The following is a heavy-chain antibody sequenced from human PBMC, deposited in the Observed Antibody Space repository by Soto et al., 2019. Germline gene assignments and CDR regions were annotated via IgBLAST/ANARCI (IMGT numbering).Heavy chain of an antibody. D-gene: IGHD1-26*01. CDR3: AGGDRGAFDL. CDR2: IHSDGSST. V-gene: IGHV3-74*01. J-gene: IGHJ3*01. CDR1: GFTFSYYW. Sequence: EVQLLESGGGLVQPGESLRLSCAASGFTFSYYWMHWVRQAPGMGLVWVSRIHSDGSSTTYADSVKGRFTISRDNARNTLYLQMNSLGAEDTAVYYCAGGDRGAFDLWGQGTVLTVSS.